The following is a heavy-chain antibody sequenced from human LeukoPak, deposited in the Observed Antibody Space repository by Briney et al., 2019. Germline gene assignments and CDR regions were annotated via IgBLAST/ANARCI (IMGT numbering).Heavy chain of an antibody. J-gene: IGHJ6*03. CDR1: GGSLSSSSYY. CDR2: IYYCGSP. V-gene: IGHV4-39*01. D-gene: IGHD3-10*01. CDR3: ARGTYYYGSGSPIYYYYMDV. Sequence: PSETLSLTRTVSGGSLSSSSYYWGGIRRPPGEGLEWLGSIYYCGSPYYNTSLKSRVTISVDTSKKQFALKLSSVTAADTAVYYCARGTYYYGSGSPIYYYYMDVWGKGTTVTVSS.